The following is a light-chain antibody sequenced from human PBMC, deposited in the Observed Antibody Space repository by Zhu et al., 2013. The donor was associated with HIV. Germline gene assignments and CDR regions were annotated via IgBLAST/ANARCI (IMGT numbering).Light chain of an antibody. J-gene: IGKJ2*01. Sequence: AIQLTQSPSSVSASVGDRLDISCLAEHGVGNAVAWYQHKLGQPPKLLIYDASTLETGVPARFSGRGSGTVFTFSVIGLRPEDSATYYCQHFDRYPHYT. CDR1: HGVGNA. CDR2: DAS. CDR3: QHFDRYPHYT. V-gene: IGKV1-13*02.